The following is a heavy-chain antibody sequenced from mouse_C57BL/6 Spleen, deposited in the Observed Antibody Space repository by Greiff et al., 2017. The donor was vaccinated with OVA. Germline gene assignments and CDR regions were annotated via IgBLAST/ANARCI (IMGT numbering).Heavy chain of an antibody. CDR1: GYTFTDYY. J-gene: IGHJ2*01. V-gene: IGHV1-76*01. Sequence: VHLVESGAELVRPGASVKLSCKASGYTFTDYYINWVKQRPGQGLEWIARIYPGSGNTYYNEKFKGKATLTAEKSSSTAYMQLSSLTSEDSAVYFCARSWDGDYWGQGTTLTVSS. D-gene: IGHD4-1*01. CDR2: IYPGSGNT. CDR3: ARSWDGDY.